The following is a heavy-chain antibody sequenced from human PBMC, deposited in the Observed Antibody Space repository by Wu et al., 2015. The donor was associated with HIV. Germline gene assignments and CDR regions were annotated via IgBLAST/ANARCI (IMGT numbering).Heavy chain of an antibody. D-gene: IGHD2/OR15-2a*01. V-gene: IGHV1-46*01. CDR1: GYTFTSYY. Sequence: QVQLVQSGAEVKKPGASVKVSCKASGYTFTSYYMHWVRQAPGQGLEWMGIINPSGGSTSYAQKFQGRVTMTRDTSTSTVYMELSSLRSEDTAVYYCATTPRPEIYYYYYYMDLWGRGTTVTVSS. CDR2: INPSGGST. CDR3: ATTPRPEIYYYYYYMDL. J-gene: IGHJ6*03.